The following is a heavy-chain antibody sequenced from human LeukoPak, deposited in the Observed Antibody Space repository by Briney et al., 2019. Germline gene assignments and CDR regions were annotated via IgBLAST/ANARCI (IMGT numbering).Heavy chain of an antibody. V-gene: IGHV3-20*01. Sequence: GGSLRLSCAASGFTFDDYGMSWVRQAPGKGLEWVSGINWNGGSTGYADSVKGRFTISRDNAKNSLYLQMNSLRAEDTALYHCARARVLSGGWSPVDYWGQGTLVTVSS. CDR1: GFTFDDYG. CDR3: ARARVLSGGWSPVDY. CDR2: INWNGGST. J-gene: IGHJ4*02. D-gene: IGHD6-19*01.